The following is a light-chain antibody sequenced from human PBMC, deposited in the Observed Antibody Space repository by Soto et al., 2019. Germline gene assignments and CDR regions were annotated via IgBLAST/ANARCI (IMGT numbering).Light chain of an antibody. Sequence: DIQMTQSPSSLSASVGDRVTITCRASQTISHYLNWYQQRPGKAPNLLISAASTLHGGVPSRFSGSGSGADFTLTISSLQPEDFATYYCQQSHTTPYTFGQGTKLEMK. CDR2: AAS. CDR3: QQSHTTPYT. J-gene: IGKJ2*01. V-gene: IGKV1-39*01. CDR1: QTISHY.